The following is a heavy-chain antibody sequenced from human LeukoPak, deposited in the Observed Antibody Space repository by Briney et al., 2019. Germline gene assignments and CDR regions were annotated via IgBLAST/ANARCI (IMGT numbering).Heavy chain of an antibody. D-gene: IGHD2-2*02. J-gene: IGHJ6*03. CDR3: VRVPRDCSSTSCYSSWGGNYYYYYMDV. Sequence: WETLSLTCTVSGGSISSHYWSWIRQPPGKGLEWMGYIYYSGSTNYNPSLKSRGTISVDTSKNQFSLTLSSVTAADTAAYYCVRVPRDCSSTSCYSSWGGNYYYYYMDVWGKGTTVTVSS. CDR1: GGSISSHY. V-gene: IGHV4-59*11. CDR2: IYYSGST.